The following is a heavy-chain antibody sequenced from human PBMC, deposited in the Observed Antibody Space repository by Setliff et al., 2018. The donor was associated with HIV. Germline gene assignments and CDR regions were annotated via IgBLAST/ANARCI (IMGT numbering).Heavy chain of an antibody. CDR1: GFTFGDFA. Sequence: PGGSLRLSCTVSGFTFGDFAMTWVRQAPGKGLEWVSSISSSSSYIYYADSVKGRFTISRDNAKNSLYLQMNSLRAEDTAVYYCARDTAVLLGLYYYYGMDVWGQGTTVTVSS. D-gene: IGHD1-26*01. V-gene: IGHV3-21*01. CDR2: ISSSSSYI. CDR3: ARDTAVLLGLYYYYGMDV. J-gene: IGHJ6*02.